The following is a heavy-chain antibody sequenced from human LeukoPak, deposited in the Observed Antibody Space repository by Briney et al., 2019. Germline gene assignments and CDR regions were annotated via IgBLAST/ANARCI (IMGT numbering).Heavy chain of an antibody. Sequence: GGSLRLSCAASGFTFSSYAMSWVRQAPGKGLGWVSAISGSGGSTYYADSVKGRFTISRDNSKNTLYLQMNSLRAEDTAVYYCAADTYYYGSGSSDYWGQGTLVTVSS. CDR2: ISGSGGST. D-gene: IGHD3-10*01. CDR1: GFTFSSYA. V-gene: IGHV3-23*01. CDR3: AADTYYYGSGSSDY. J-gene: IGHJ4*02.